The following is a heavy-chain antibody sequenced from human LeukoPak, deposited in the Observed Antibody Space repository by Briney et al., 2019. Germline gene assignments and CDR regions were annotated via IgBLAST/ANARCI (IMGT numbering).Heavy chain of an antibody. D-gene: IGHD4-23*01. CDR3: VRDYGGSSPFDF. CDR1: GFTFSSYE. CDR2: ISSSGSTI. V-gene: IGHV3-48*03. J-gene: IGHJ4*02. Sequence: GGSLRLSCAASGFTFSSYEMHWVRQAPGKGLEWVSYISSSGSTIYYADSVKGRFTISRDNAKNSPYLQMNSLRAEDTAVYYCVRDYGGSSPFDFWGQGTLVTVSS.